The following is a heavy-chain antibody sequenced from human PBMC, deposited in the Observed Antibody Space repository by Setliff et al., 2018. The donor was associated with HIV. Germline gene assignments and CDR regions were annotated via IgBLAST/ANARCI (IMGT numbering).Heavy chain of an antibody. CDR3: ARDLGYYAMDV. CDR1: GFTISRNY. J-gene: IGHJ6*02. CDR2: IYSGGST. Sequence: GGSLRLSCAASGFTISRNYMSWVRQAPGKGLELVSIIYSGGSTSYADPVKGRFTISSDNSKNTLYLQMNSLRAEDTAVYYCARDLGYYAMDVWGQGTTVTVSS. V-gene: IGHV3-53*01.